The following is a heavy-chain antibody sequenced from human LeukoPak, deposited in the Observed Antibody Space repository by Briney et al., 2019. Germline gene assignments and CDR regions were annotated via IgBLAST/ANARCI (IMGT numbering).Heavy chain of an antibody. CDR1: GYTFTLYY. V-gene: IGHV1-46*01. CDR2: INPSGCST. Sequence: GASVKLFCKSSGYTFTLYYMHWVREPRAQGLEGMGIINPSGCSTVYAQKFQGRVTMTRDTSTSTFYMELSSLRSEDTAVYYCARDPQQKDIVVVVAFQSGFDPRGQGTLVTVSS. J-gene: IGHJ5*02. CDR3: ARDPQQKDIVVVVAFQSGFDP. D-gene: IGHD2-15*01.